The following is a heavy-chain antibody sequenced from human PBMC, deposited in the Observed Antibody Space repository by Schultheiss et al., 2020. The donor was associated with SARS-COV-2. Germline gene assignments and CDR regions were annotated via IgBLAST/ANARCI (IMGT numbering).Heavy chain of an antibody. Sequence: GESLKISCAASGFTFSSFAMHWVRQAPGKGLEWVSLISANGGDTYYADSVRGRFTISRDNSKNSLYLQMSSLRSDDTAFYWCAKDILYANGRGPFHIWGQGTMVTVSS. J-gene: IGHJ3*02. CDR1: GFTFSSFA. CDR3: AKDILYANGRGPFHI. CDR2: ISANGGDT. D-gene: IGHD2-2*01. V-gene: IGHV3-43*02.